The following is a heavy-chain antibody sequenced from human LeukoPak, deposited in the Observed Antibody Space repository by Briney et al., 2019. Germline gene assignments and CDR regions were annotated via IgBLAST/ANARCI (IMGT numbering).Heavy chain of an antibody. CDR3: ARDGDCSGGSCYNDY. J-gene: IGHJ4*02. V-gene: IGHV1-46*01. D-gene: IGHD2-15*01. CDR1: GYTFTSYY. CDR2: INPSGGST. Sequence: ASVKVSCTASGYTFTSYYMHWVRQAPGQGLEWMGIINPSGGSTSYAQKFQGRVTITRDTSTSTVYLELSSLISEDTAVYYCARDGDCSGGSCYNDYWGQGTLVTVSS.